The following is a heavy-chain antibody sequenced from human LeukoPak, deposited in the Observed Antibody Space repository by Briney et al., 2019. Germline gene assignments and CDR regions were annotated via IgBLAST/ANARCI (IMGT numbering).Heavy chain of an antibody. CDR1: GFTFSSYW. Sequence: GGSLRLSCAASGFTFSSYWMHWVRQAPGKGLVWVSRINSDGSSTSYPDSVKGRFTISRDNSKNTLYLQMNSLRAEDTAVYYCAKGHYVWGSPFDYWGQGTLVTVSS. CDR2: INSDGSST. V-gene: IGHV3-74*01. CDR3: AKGHYVWGSPFDY. J-gene: IGHJ4*02. D-gene: IGHD3-16*01.